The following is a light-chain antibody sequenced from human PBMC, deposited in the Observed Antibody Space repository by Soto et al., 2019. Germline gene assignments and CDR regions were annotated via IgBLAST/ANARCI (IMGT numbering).Light chain of an antibody. CDR1: ESVTKNF. J-gene: IGKJ5*01. CDR2: ATS. CDR3: QQYGSTPFT. Sequence: EIVLTQSPGILSLSTGERATLSCRASESVTKNFFAWYQQKPGQAPRPLMYATSNRATGIPNRFSGSESGTDCTLTIRKLEPEDFAVYSCQQYGSTPFTFGQGTRLEIK. V-gene: IGKV3-20*01.